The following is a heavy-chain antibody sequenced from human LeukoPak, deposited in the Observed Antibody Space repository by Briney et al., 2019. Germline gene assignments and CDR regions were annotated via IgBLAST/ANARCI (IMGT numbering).Heavy chain of an antibody. V-gene: IGHV3-21*01. D-gene: IGHD3-9*01. CDR3: ARHSDSDILTGPNDY. CDR1: GFTFSSYS. Sequence: GSLRLSCAASGFTFSSYSMNWVRQAPGKGLQWVSSISTSSSYIYYADSVKGRVTISRDNAKNSLYLQMNSLRAEDTAVYYCARHSDSDILTGPNDYWGQGTLVTVSS. J-gene: IGHJ4*02. CDR2: ISTSSSYI.